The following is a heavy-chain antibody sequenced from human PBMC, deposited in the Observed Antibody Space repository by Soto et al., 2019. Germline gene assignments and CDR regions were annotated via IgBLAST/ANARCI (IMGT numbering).Heavy chain of an antibody. CDR3: AKDMSGDTGTDAFDI. Sequence: GGSLRLSCAASGFTFDDYAMHWVRQAPGKGLEWVSGISWNSGSIGYADSVKGRFTISRDNAKNSLYLQMNSLRAEDTALYYCAKDMSGDTGTDAFDIWGQGTMVTVSS. V-gene: IGHV3-9*01. CDR1: GFTFDDYA. J-gene: IGHJ3*02. D-gene: IGHD4-17*01. CDR2: ISWNSGSI.